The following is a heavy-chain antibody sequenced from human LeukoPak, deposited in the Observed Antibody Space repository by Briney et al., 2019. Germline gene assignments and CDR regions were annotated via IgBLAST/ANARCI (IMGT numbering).Heavy chain of an antibody. D-gene: IGHD5-24*01. Sequence: GRSVTLSCAASGFTLSSKGMHCVRQAPGKGLECVAVIWYEGSNKYYADSVKGRFTISRDNYKNTLYLQMNSLRAEDTAMYYCAREGVDGYHIQYYFDYWGQGTLVTVSS. J-gene: IGHJ4*02. CDR3: AREGVDGYHIQYYFDY. V-gene: IGHV3-33*01. CDR1: GFTLSSKG. CDR2: IWYEGSNK.